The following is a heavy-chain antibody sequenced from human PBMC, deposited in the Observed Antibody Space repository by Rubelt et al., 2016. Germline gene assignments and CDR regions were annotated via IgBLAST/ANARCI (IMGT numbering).Heavy chain of an antibody. V-gene: IGHV4-34*01. CDR3: ARDADYGDACDI. CDR2: IYHSGST. D-gene: IGHD4-17*01. CDR1: GGSFSGYY. Sequence: QVQLQQWGAGLLKPSETLSLTCAVYGGSFSGYYWGWIRQPPGKGLEWIGSIYHSGSTYYNPSLKSAVTRSVDTSKNQFSRKLSSVTAADTAVYYCARDADYGDACDIWGQGTMVTVSS. J-gene: IGHJ3*02.